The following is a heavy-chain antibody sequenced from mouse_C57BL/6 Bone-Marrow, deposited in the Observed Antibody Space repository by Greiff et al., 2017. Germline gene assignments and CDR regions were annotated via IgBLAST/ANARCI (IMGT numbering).Heavy chain of an antibody. CDR3: ARKDLTQYYCAMDY. D-gene: IGHD4-1*01. Sequence: EVQVVESGGGLVKPGGSLKLSCAASGFTFSDYGMHWVRQAPEKGLEWVAYLSSGSSTIYYADTVKGRFTISRDNAKNTLFLQMTSLRSEDTAMYDCARKDLTQYYCAMDYWGQGTSVTVSS. J-gene: IGHJ4*01. CDR1: GFTFSDYG. V-gene: IGHV5-17*01. CDR2: LSSGSSTI.